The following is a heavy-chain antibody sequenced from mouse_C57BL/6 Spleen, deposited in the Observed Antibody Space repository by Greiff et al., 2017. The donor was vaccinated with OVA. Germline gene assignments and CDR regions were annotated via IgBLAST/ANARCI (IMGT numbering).Heavy chain of an antibody. J-gene: IGHJ4*01. Sequence: QVQLQQPGAELVKPGASVKLSCKASGYTFTSYWMHWVKQRPGQGLEWIGMIHPNSGSTNYNEKFKSKATLTVDKSSSTAYMQLSSLTSEDSAVYYCARGIYYGNYDYAMVYWGQGTSVTVSS. D-gene: IGHD2-1*01. CDR1: GYTFTSYW. CDR2: IHPNSGST. V-gene: IGHV1-64*01. CDR3: ARGIYYGNYDYAMVY.